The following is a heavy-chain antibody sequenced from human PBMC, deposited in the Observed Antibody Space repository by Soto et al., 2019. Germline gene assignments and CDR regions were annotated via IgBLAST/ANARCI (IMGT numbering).Heavy chain of an antibody. D-gene: IGHD3-3*01. CDR3: ARVVRFLEWSENFDP. CDR1: GYTFTNFG. Sequence: ASVKVSCKASGYTFTNFGISWVRQAPGQRLEWMGWINAGNGNTKYSQKLQGRVTMTTDTSTSTAYMELRSLRSDDTAVYYCARVVRFLEWSENFDPWGQGTLVTVPQ. V-gene: IGHV1-18*01. J-gene: IGHJ5*02. CDR2: INAGNGNT.